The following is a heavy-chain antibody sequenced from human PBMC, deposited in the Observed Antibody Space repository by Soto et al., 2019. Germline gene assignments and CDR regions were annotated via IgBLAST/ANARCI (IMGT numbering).Heavy chain of an antibody. CDR1: GFTFSNYG. V-gene: IGHV3-30*18. CDR3: AQGGDVRGWYNPGAY. Sequence: QVQLVESGGGVVQPGRSLRLSCAASGFTFSNYGMHWVRQAPGKGLEWLAVISYDGNDKYYADSVKGRFTISRDNSKNTLYVQMSGLRSEDTAVYYCAQGGDVRGWYNPGAYWGQGILVTVSS. CDR2: ISYDGNDK. D-gene: IGHD6-19*01. J-gene: IGHJ4*02.